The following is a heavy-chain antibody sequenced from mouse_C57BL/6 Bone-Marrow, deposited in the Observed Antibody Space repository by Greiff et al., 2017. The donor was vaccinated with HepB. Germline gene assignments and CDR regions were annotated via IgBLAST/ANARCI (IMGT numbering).Heavy chain of an antibody. CDR3: ARSHYYGSSGFAY. Sequence: EVKVVESGGGLVKPGGSLKLSCAASGFTFSSYAMSWVRQTPEKRLEWVATISDGGSYTYYPDNVKGRFTISRDNAKNNLYLQRSHLKSEDTAMYYCARSHYYGSSGFAYWGQGTLVTVSA. D-gene: IGHD1-1*01. J-gene: IGHJ3*01. CDR1: GFTFSSYA. V-gene: IGHV5-4*03. CDR2: ISDGGSYT.